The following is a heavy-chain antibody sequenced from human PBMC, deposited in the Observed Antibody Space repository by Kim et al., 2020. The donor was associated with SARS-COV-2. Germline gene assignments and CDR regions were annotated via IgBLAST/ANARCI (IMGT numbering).Heavy chain of an antibody. CDR2: ISTSIDST. V-gene: IGHV1-18*04. CDR3: ARSNCGSTSCQTPYYYYAMDV. CDR1: GYTFTSYG. J-gene: IGHJ6*02. D-gene: IGHD2-2*01. Sequence: ASVKVSCKASGYTFTSYGISWVRQAPGQGLEWMGWISTSIDSTNSAQNLLGRVILTRDTSTSTAYMELRSLKSDDTAVYYCARSNCGSTSCQTPYYYYAMDVWGQGTTVIVSS.